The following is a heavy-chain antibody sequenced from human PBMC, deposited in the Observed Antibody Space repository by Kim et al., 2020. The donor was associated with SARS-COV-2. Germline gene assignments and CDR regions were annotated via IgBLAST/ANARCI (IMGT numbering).Heavy chain of an antibody. V-gene: IGHV3-23*01. CDR2: IGVTDGSS. J-gene: IGHJ4*02. Sequence: GGSLRLSCAASGFTFSSYGMTWVRQAPGKGLEWVSIIGVTDGSSYYADPVRGRFTISRDNSKNTLSLQMNSLRADDTAVYHCAKVRLAGAGRDFDYWGQGTLVTISS. CDR1: GFTFSSYG. D-gene: IGHD6-13*01. CDR3: AKVRLAGAGRDFDY.